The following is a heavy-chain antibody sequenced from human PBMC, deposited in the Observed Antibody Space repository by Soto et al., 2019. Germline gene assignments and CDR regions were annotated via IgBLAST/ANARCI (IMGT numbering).Heavy chain of an antibody. CDR1: GFTFSSYA. J-gene: IGHJ6*02. CDR3: ASGRGRYFYYGMDG. D-gene: IGHD1-26*01. V-gene: IGHV3-23*01. CDR2: ISGSGDRT. Sequence: GGSLRLSCAASGFTFSSYAITWVRQAPGKGLEWVSVISGSGDRTYYADSVKGRFTISRDNSKNTLYLQMNSLRAEDTAVYYCASGRGRYFYYGMDGWGQGNTVTFSS.